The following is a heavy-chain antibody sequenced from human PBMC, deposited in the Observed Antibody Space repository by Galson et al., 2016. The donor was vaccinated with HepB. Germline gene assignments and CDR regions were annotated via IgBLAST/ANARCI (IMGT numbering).Heavy chain of an antibody. J-gene: IGHJ6*02. CDR1: GFTVSNNY. D-gene: IGHD1-7*01. CDR2: IWFDGRII. CDR3: AKDHTGSTVGWSDGMDV. V-gene: IGHV3-33*03. Sequence: SLRLSCAASGFTVSNNYMRWVRQAPGKGLEWVTVIWFDGRIIYYAESVKGRFTISRDTSKNTLFLQLSSLRVEDTAVYYCAKDHTGSTVGWSDGMDVGGRGPRVTVSS.